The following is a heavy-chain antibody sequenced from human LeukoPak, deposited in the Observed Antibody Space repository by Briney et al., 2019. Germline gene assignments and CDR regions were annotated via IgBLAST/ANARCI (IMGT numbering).Heavy chain of an antibody. CDR1: GDSIGNYY. Sequence: PSETLSLTCTVSGDSIGNYYRTWIRQPAGKRLEWIGRIYPSGSSTSNPSLKSRVTMSVDTSKNQISLQLTSMTAADTAVYYCARLRVNYGSWTCCDHWGQGALVTVSS. V-gene: IGHV4-4*07. J-gene: IGHJ4*02. CDR3: ARLRVNYGSWTCCDH. D-gene: IGHD3-10*01. CDR2: IYPSGSS.